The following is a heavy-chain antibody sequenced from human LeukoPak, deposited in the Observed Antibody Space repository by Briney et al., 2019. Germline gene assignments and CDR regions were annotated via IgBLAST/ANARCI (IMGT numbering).Heavy chain of an antibody. CDR3: ARLRLGGAFDI. Sequence: SQTLSLTCAISGDSVSSNSAVGNWIRQSPSRGLEWRGRTYYRSKWYNDYAVSVKSRITIKPDTSKNQFSLQLNSATPEDTAVYYCARLRLGGAFDIWGQGTMVTVSS. CDR2: TYYRSKWYN. D-gene: IGHD2-15*01. V-gene: IGHV6-1*01. J-gene: IGHJ3*02. CDR1: GDSVSSNSAV.